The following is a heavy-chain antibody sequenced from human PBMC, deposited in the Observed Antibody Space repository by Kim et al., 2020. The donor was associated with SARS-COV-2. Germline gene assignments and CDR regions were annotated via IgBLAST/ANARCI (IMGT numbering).Heavy chain of an antibody. D-gene: IGHD3-22*01. CDR1: GFTFSSYA. V-gene: IGHV3-64D*09. J-gene: IGHJ4*02. CDR3: VKGPKGNYYDSSGSGDGFDY. Sequence: GGSLRLSCSASGFTFSSYAMHWVRQAPGKGLEYVSAINSYGGSRYYADSVKGRFTISRDNSKNTLYLQMNSLRVEDTAVYYCVKGPKGNYYDSSGSGDGFDYWGQGTLVTVSS. CDR2: INSYGGSR.